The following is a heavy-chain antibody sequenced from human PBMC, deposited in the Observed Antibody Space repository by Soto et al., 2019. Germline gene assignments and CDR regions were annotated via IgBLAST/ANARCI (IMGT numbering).Heavy chain of an antibody. CDR1: GYTFTSYY. CDR3: ARDLSRASGSYFDYYYGMDV. Sequence: ASVKVSCKASGYTFTSYYMHWVRQAPGQGLEWMGIINPSGGSTSYAQKFQGRATMTRDTSTSTVYMELSSLRSEDTAVYYCARDLSRASGSYFDYYYGMDVWGQGTAVTVSS. CDR2: INPSGGST. D-gene: IGHD1-26*01. V-gene: IGHV1-46*01. J-gene: IGHJ6*02.